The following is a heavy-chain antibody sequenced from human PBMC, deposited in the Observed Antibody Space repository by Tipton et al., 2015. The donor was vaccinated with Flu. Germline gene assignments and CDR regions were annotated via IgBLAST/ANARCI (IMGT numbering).Heavy chain of an antibody. J-gene: IGHJ4*02. CDR2: IHTNGKT. D-gene: IGHD1-1*01. CDR1: EDHMSNFY. CDR3: VREYGTMDY. V-gene: IGHV4-4*07. Sequence: LRLSCSVSEDHMSNFYWSWVRQPAGEGLEWIGRIHTNGKTDYNPSLKSRVAMLIATSKKQFSLHVTSVTAADTAVYYCVREYGTMDYWGQGRLVTVSS.